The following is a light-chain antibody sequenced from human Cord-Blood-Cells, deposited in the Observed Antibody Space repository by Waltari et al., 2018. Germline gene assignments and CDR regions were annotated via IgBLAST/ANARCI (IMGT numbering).Light chain of an antibody. J-gene: IGKJ5*01. CDR2: GAS. Sequence: EIVLTQSPGTLTLSPGESATISCRASQSVSSSYLAWYQQKPGQAPRLLIYGASSRATGIPDRFSGSGSGTDFTLTISRLEPEDFAVYYCQQYGSSPPITFGQGTRLEIK. V-gene: IGKV3-20*01. CDR1: QSVSSSY. CDR3: QQYGSSPPIT.